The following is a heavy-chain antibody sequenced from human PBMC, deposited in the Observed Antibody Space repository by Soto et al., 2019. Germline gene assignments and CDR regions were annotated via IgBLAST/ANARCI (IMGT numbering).Heavy chain of an antibody. J-gene: IGHJ5*02. Sequence: GGSLRLSCVASGFTFSSYAMSWFRQAPGQRLEWVATFSGGRDTTWHADSVKGRFTVSRDSSKNTLSLQMNSLKTEDTAVYYCTWLYSDSSTSWGQGTLVTVSS. CDR1: GFTFSSYA. D-gene: IGHD2-2*01. V-gene: IGHV3-23*01. CDR3: TWLYSDSSTS. CDR2: FSGGRDTT.